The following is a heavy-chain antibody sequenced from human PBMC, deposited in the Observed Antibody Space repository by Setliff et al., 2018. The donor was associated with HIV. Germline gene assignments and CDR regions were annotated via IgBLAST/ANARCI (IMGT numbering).Heavy chain of an antibody. V-gene: IGHV3-30*04. CDR1: GFIFSNYA. CDR2: ITSDGSNG. CDR3: ARDQLAMVRRNGMDV. J-gene: IGHJ6*02. D-gene: IGHD3-10*01. Sequence: GGSLRLSCAASGFIFSNYAMQWVRQAPGKGLEWVAAITSDGSNGYYADSVKGRFTISRDNSKNTLYVQMNSLRVEDTAVYYCARDQLAMVRRNGMDVWGQGTTVTVSS.